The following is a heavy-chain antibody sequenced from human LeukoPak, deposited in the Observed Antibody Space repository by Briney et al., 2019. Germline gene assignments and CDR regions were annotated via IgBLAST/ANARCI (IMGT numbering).Heavy chain of an antibody. CDR2: ISSSSSTI. Sequence: GGSLRLPCAASGFTFSSYSMNWVRQAPGKGLEWVSYISSSSSTIYYADSVKGRFTISRDNAKNSLYLQMNSLRAEDTAVYYCARDSGQYDFWSGYPYYFDYWGQGTLVTVSS. CDR3: ARDSGQYDFWSGYPYYFDY. D-gene: IGHD3-3*01. V-gene: IGHV3-48*01. CDR1: GFTFSSYS. J-gene: IGHJ4*02.